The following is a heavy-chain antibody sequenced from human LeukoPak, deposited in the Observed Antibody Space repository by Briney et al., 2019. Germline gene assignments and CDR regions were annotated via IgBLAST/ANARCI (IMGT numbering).Heavy chain of an antibody. Sequence: PSETLSLTCTVSGGSISNYYWSRIRQPPGKGLEWIGYIYYSGSTNYNPSLKSRVTISVDTSKNQFSLKLSSVTAADTAVYYCARGGYSYGTRYYYYMDVWGKGTTVTVSS. CDR2: IYYSGST. D-gene: IGHD5-18*01. CDR3: ARGGYSYGTRYYYYMDV. CDR1: GGSISNYY. V-gene: IGHV4-59*01. J-gene: IGHJ6*03.